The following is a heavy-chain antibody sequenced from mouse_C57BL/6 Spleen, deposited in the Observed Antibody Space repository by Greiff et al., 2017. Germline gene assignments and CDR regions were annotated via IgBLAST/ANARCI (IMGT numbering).Heavy chain of an antibody. CDR1: GYAFSSYW. Sequence: QVQLQQSGAELVKPGASVKISCKASGYAFSSYWMNWVKQRPGKGLEWIGQIYPGDGDTNYNGKFKGKATLTADKSSSTAYMQLSSLTSEDSAVYFCAREGRMVTSVYYAMDYWGQGTSVTVSS. V-gene: IGHV1-80*01. J-gene: IGHJ4*01. CDR2: IYPGDGDT. D-gene: IGHD2-2*01. CDR3: AREGRMVTSVYYAMDY.